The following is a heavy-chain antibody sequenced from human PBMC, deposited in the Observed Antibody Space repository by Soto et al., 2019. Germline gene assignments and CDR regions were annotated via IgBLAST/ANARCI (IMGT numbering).Heavy chain of an antibody. CDR2: ITPMFGTP. D-gene: IGHD6-19*01. V-gene: IGHV1-69*13. CDR3: ARLNSGIGVAPRVFDI. CDR1: GYTFTSYG. Sequence: GSSVKVSCKASGYTFTSYGISWVRQAPGQGLEWMGGITPMFGTPNYAQKFQGRVTITADESTSTAYMELSSLRSEDTAMYYCARLNSGIGVAPRVFDIWGQGTLVTVS. J-gene: IGHJ3*02.